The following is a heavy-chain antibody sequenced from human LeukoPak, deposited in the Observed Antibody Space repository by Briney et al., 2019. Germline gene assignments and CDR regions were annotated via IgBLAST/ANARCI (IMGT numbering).Heavy chain of an antibody. CDR1: GYSISSGYY. CDR2: LSHSGST. D-gene: IGHD3-22*01. V-gene: IGHV4-38-2*02. Sequence: SETLSLTCTVDGYSISSGYYWGWIRQPPGKGLEWIGSLSHSGSTYYNPSLNSRVTILVDTSKNQFYMKLSSVTAADTAVYYCATDYYDSSGYASSGAFDIWGQGTMVTVSS. CDR3: ATDYYDSSGYASSGAFDI. J-gene: IGHJ3*02.